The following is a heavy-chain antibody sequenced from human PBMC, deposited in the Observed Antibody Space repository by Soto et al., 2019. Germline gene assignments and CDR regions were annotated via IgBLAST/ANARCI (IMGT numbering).Heavy chain of an antibody. CDR2: ISGSGGST. V-gene: IGHV3-23*01. CDR3: AKDRYFDWLSTLFDY. J-gene: IGHJ4*02. D-gene: IGHD3-9*01. CDR1: GFTFSSYA. Sequence: EVQLLESGGGLVQPGGSLRLSCAASGFTFSSYAMSWVRQAPGKGLEWVSAISGSGGSTYYADSVKGRFTISRDNSKNPLYLQMNSLRAEDTAVYYCAKDRYFDWLSTLFDYWGQGTLVTVSS.